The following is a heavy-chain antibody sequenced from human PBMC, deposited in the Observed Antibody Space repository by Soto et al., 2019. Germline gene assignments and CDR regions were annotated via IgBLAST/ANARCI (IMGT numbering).Heavy chain of an antibody. CDR1: GYTFTRYT. CDR2: INADNGNT. Sequence: QVQLVQSGAEVKKPGASVKISCKASGYTFTRYTMNWVRQAPGQRLAWMGWINADNGNTKSSQKFQDRVIITRDTAASTAYMDLSSLRSEDTAVYYCTRGIATGQLDPWGQGTLVTVSS. CDR3: TRGIATGQLDP. J-gene: IGHJ5*02. D-gene: IGHD2-15*01. V-gene: IGHV1-3*01.